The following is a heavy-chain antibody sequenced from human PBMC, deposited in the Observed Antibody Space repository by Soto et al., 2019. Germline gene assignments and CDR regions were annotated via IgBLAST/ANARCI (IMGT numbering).Heavy chain of an antibody. D-gene: IGHD3-22*01. J-gene: IGHJ4*02. Sequence: GESLKISCKGSGYSFTSYWISWVCQMPGKGLEWMGRIDPSESYTNYSPSFQGHVTISADRSISTAYLQWSSLKASDTAMYYCARHRVQLWSYYYDSSGYPDYWGQGTLVTVSS. V-gene: IGHV5-10-1*01. CDR3: ARHRVQLWSYYYDSSGYPDY. CDR1: GYSFTSYW. CDR2: IDPSESYT.